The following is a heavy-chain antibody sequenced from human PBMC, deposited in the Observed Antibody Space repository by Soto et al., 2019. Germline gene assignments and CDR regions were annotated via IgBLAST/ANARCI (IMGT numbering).Heavy chain of an antibody. V-gene: IGHV3-48*02. CDR3: ARDWYGDYGRTFDY. CDR1: GFTFSSYS. D-gene: IGHD4-17*01. J-gene: IGHJ4*02. Sequence: ESGGGLVQPGGSLRLSCAASGFTFSSYSMNWVRQAPGKGLEWVSYISSSSSTIYYADSVKGRFTISRDNAKNSLYLQMNSLRDEDTAVYYCARDWYGDYGRTFDYWGQGTLVTVSS. CDR2: ISSSSSTI.